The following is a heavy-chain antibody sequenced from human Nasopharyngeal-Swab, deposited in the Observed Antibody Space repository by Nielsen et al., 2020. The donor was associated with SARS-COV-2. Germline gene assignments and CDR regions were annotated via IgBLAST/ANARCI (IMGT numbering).Heavy chain of an antibody. CDR1: GYSFTSYW. CDR2: IYPGDSDT. D-gene: IGHD5-18*01. Sequence: GGSLRLSCKGPGYSFTSYWIGWVRQMPGKGLEWMGIIYPGDSDTRYSPSFQGQVTISADKSISTAYLQWSSLKASDTAMYYCARHQVGYSYGSYYYMDVWGKGTTVTVSS. V-gene: IGHV5-51*01. CDR3: ARHQVGYSYGSYYYMDV. J-gene: IGHJ6*03.